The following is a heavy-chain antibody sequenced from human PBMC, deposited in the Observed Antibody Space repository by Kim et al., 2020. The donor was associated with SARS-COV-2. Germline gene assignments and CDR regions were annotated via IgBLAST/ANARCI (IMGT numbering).Heavy chain of an antibody. CDR3: VRISRRVGFDGYWYFDL. CDR1: GASLTSGMYY. CDR2: IYHSGSA. J-gene: IGHJ2*01. Sequence: SETLSLTCTVSGASLTSGMYYWSWIRQHPGKGLEWIGHIYHSGSAYSNPSLKSRVNLSVDTSQNQFSVKMTSVTAADTAVYYCVRISRRVGFDGYWYFDL. V-gene: IGHV4-31*03. D-gene: IGHD1-26*01.